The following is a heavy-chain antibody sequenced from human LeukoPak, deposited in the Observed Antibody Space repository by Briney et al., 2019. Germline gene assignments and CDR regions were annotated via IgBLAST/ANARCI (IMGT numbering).Heavy chain of an antibody. CDR2: ISAYNGNT. D-gene: IGHD3-10*01. J-gene: IGHJ6*02. V-gene: IGHV1-18*01. CDR3: AREARSMVRGVIPPPGNGMDV. Sequence: ASVKVSCKASGYTFTSYGISWVRQAPGQGLEWMGWISAYNGNTNYAQKLQGRVTMTTDTSTSTAYMDLRSLRSDDTAMYYCAREARSMVRGVIPPPGNGMDVWGQGTTVTVSS. CDR1: GYTFTSYG.